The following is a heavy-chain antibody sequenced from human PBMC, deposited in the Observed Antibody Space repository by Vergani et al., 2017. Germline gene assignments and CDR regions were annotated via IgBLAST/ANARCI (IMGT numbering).Heavy chain of an antibody. J-gene: IGHJ4*02. CDR1: GFTFSSYA. CDR3: AKDAGYDFWSGYPPYYFDY. CDR2: ISGSGGST. Sequence: EVQLLESGGGLVQPGGSLRLSCAASGFTFSSYAMSWVRQAPGKGLEWVSAISGSGGSTYYADSVKGRFTISRDNSKNTLYLQMNSLRAEYTAVYYCAKDAGYDFWSGYPPYYFDYWGQGTLVTVSS. D-gene: IGHD3-3*01. V-gene: IGHV3-23*01.